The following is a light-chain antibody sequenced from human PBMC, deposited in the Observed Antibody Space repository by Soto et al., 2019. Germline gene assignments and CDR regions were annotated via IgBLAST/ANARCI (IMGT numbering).Light chain of an antibody. J-gene: IGLJ2*01. CDR1: SGSIASNY. Sequence: NFMLTQPHSVSESPGQTVTISCTGSSGSIASNYVQWYQQRPGSAPTTVIYEDNQRPSGVPDRFSGSIDSSSNSASLTISGLKTEDEADYYCQSYDSSTVVFGGGTKLTVL. CDR2: EDN. V-gene: IGLV6-57*02. CDR3: QSYDSSTVV.